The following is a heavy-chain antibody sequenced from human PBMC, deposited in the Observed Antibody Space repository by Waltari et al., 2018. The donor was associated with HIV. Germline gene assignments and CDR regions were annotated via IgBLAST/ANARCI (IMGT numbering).Heavy chain of an antibody. J-gene: IGHJ6*02. V-gene: IGHV3-9*01. CDR3: VKDGASTIFGVLNGMDV. Sequence: EVQLVESGGGSVQPGRSLRLSCTAYGITFDDYSMHWVRQPPGKGLEWVSGISWNSGDIAYADSVKGRFTISRDNTKNSLFLQMNSVRVEDTALYYCVKDGASTIFGVLNGMDVWGQGTTVTVSS. CDR1: GITFDDYS. D-gene: IGHD3-3*01. CDR2: ISWNSGDI.